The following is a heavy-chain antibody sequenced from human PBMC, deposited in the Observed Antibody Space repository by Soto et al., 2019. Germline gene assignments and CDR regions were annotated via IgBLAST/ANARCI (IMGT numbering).Heavy chain of an antibody. CDR2: IYYSGST. CDR1: GGSISSYY. J-gene: IGHJ4*02. Sequence: SETLSLTCTVSGGSISSYYWSWIRQPPGKGLEWIGYIYYSGSTNYNPSLKSRVTISVDTSKNQFSLKLSSVTAADTAVYYCARAGLAVAFFDYWGQGTLVTV. V-gene: IGHV4-59*01. D-gene: IGHD6-19*01. CDR3: ARAGLAVAFFDY.